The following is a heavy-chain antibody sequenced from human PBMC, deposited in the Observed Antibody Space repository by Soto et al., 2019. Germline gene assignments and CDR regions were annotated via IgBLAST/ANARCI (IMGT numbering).Heavy chain of an antibody. CDR1: GGSINNYY. V-gene: IGHV4-59*01. J-gene: IGHJ5*02. CDR2: IHYGGTT. Sequence: PSETLSLTCTVSGGSINNYYWSWIRQSPGKGLEWIGYIHYGGTTKYNPSLKSRVTMSVDTSRNQFSLNLDSVTAADTAVYFCARDGSHCATRSCPGAWFDPWGQGPLVTVSS. CDR3: ARDGSHCATRSCPGAWFDP. D-gene: IGHD1-26*01.